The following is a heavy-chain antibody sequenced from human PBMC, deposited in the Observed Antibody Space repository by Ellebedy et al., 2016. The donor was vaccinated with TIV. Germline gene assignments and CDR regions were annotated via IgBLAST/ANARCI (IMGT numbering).Heavy chain of an antibody. CDR2: IIPIFGTA. Sequence: AASVKVSCKASGGTFSSYAISWVRQAPGQGLEWMGGIIPIFGTANYAQKFQGRVTITADESTSTAYMELSSLRSEDTAVYYCARDIDIVVVPAAINWFDPWGQGTLVTVSS. J-gene: IGHJ5*02. CDR1: GGTFSSYA. V-gene: IGHV1-69*13. CDR3: ARDIDIVVVPAAINWFDP. D-gene: IGHD2-2*01.